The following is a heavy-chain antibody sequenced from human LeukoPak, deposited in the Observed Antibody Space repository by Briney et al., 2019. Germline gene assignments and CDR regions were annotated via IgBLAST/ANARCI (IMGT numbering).Heavy chain of an antibody. CDR1: GFTFSSYW. Sequence: PGGSLRLSCAASGFTFSSYWMHWVRQAPGKGLVWVSRINSDGSSTSYADSVKGRFTISRDNAKNTLYLQMNSLRAEDTAVYYCAKAGTYSGSPDDIWGQGTTVTVSS. V-gene: IGHV3-74*01. CDR3: AKAGTYSGSPDDI. D-gene: IGHD1-26*01. J-gene: IGHJ3*02. CDR2: INSDGSST.